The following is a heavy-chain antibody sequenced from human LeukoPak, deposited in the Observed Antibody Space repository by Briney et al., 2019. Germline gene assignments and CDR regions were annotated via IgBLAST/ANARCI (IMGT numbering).Heavy chain of an antibody. Sequence: ASVKVSCKASGYTFTAYYIHWVRQAPGQGLEWMGWINPNSGATKYVQKFQGRITMTSDTSISTAFLDLGRLRSDDTAVYYCARRIAGRLINDAFDIWGQGTMVTVSS. CDR3: ARRIAGRLINDAFDI. J-gene: IGHJ3*02. CDR2: INPNSGAT. V-gene: IGHV1-2*02. CDR1: GYTFTAYY. D-gene: IGHD6-6*01.